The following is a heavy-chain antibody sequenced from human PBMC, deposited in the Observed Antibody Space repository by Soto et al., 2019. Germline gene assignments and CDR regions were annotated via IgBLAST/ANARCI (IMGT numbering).Heavy chain of an antibody. Sequence: GGSLRLSCAASRFTVSSSFVSWVRQAPRKGLEWVSIIYRDGSTFYADSVKGRFTISRDNSKNTLYLRMHSLRAEDTAAYYCARHFPPSGSALPYHMDVWGKGTTVTVSS. CDR3: ARHFPPSGSALPYHMDV. J-gene: IGHJ6*04. CDR2: IYRDGST. V-gene: IGHV3-66*04. D-gene: IGHD1-1*01. CDR1: RFTVSSSF.